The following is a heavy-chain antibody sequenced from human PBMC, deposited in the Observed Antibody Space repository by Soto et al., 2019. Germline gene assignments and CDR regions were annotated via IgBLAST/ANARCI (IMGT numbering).Heavy chain of an antibody. V-gene: IGHV3-33*01. Sequence: QVQLVESGGGVVQPGRSLRLSCAASGFTFSSYGMHWVRQAPGKGLEWVAVIWYDGSNKYYADSVKGRFTISRDNSKNTLYLQMNSLRAEETAVYYCARYYYDSSGYYYYYYGMDVWGQGTTVTVSS. CDR1: GFTFSSYG. D-gene: IGHD3-22*01. CDR2: IWYDGSNK. CDR3: ARYYYDSSGYYYYYYGMDV. J-gene: IGHJ6*02.